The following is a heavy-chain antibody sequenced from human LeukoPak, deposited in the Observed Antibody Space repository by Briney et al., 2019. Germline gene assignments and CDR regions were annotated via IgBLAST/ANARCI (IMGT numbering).Heavy chain of an antibody. CDR3: ASGGATSSFDY. Sequence: TSETLSLTCAVYGGSFSGYYWSWIRQPPGKGLEWIGEVNHSGSTNYNPSLKSRVTISVDTSKNQFSLKLSSVTAADTAVYYCASGGATSSFDYWGQGTLVTVSS. J-gene: IGHJ4*02. CDR1: GGSFSGYY. V-gene: IGHV4-34*01. CDR2: VNHSGST. D-gene: IGHD1-26*01.